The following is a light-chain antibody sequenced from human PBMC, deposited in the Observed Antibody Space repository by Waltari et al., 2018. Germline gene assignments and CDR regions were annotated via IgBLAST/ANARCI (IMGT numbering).Light chain of an antibody. CDR3: QQYDNIFVT. V-gene: IGKV1-33*01. Sequence: TCQTSKDVNNCLNWYQHKPGKAPKRLIYDATNVETGVPSRFSGSGFGTEFTFTIASLQPEDVATYYCQQYDNIFVTFGPGTKV. J-gene: IGKJ3*01. CDR1: KDVNNC. CDR2: DAT.